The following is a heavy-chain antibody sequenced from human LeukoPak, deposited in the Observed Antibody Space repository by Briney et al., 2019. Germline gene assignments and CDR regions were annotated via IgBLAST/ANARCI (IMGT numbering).Heavy chain of an antibody. V-gene: IGHV4-4*02. J-gene: IGHJ6*04. CDR3: ARVLAVAGTRPFYYYGMDL. CDR1: GGSISSSNW. Sequence: PSGTLSLTCAVSGGSISSSNWWSWVRQPPGKGLEWIGEIYHSGSTNYNPSLKSRVTISVDKSKNQFSLKLSSVTAADTAVYYCARVLAVAGTRPFYYYGMDLWGKGTTVTVSS. D-gene: IGHD6-19*01. CDR2: IYHSGST.